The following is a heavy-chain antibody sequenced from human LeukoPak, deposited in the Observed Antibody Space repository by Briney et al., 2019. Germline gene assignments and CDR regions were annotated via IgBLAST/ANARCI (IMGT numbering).Heavy chain of an antibody. V-gene: IGHV4-34*01. CDR1: GGSFSGYY. D-gene: IGHD2-15*01. Sequence: SETLSLTCAVYGGSFSGYYWSWIRQPPGKGLEWIGEINHSGSTNYNPSLKSRVTISVDTSKNQFSLRLSSVTAADTAVYYCARQGGTDYFYYYYGMDVWGQGTTVTVSS. CDR2: INHSGST. J-gene: IGHJ6*02. CDR3: ARQGGTDYFYYYYGMDV.